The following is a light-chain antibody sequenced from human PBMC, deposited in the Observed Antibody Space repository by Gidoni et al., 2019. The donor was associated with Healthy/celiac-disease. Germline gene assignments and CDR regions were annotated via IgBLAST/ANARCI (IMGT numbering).Light chain of an antibody. CDR2: GNR. CDR3: QSYDSSLSGSV. V-gene: IGLV1-40*01. Sequence: QSVLTQPPSVYGAPGQRVTISCTGSSSNIGAGYDVHWYQQLPRTAPKLLTYGNRKRPSGVPDRFAGSKSGTSASLAITGLQAEYEADYYCQSYDSSLSGSVFGGGTKLTVL. J-gene: IGLJ3*02. CDR1: SSNIGAGYD.